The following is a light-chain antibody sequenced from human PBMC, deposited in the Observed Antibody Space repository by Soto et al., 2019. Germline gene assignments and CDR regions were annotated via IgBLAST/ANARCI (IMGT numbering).Light chain of an antibody. CDR1: QSINSN. CDR3: QQYNNWPPT. CDR2: GAS. Sequence: IVIAQAPATLSLAPGEMATLSCVAIQSINSNLACYQQKPGQAPSLLIYGASSRATGIPDRFSGSGSGTEFTLTISSLQSEDFAVYYCQQYNNWPPTFGQGTKVDIK. J-gene: IGKJ1*01. V-gene: IGKV3D-15*01.